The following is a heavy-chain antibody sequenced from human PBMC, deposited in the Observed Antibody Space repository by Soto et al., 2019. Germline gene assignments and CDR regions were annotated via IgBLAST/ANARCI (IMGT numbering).Heavy chain of an antibody. CDR2: INHSGST. D-gene: IGHD2-8*02. Sequence: SETLSLTCTVSGGSISGYYWTWIRQPPGTGLEWIGEINHSGSTNYNPSLKSRVTISVDTSKNQFSLKLTSVTAADTAVYYCARDKITGLFDXWGQGTLVTVSS. V-gene: IGHV4-34*01. J-gene: IGHJ4*02. CDR3: ARDKITGLFDX. CDR1: GGSISGYY.